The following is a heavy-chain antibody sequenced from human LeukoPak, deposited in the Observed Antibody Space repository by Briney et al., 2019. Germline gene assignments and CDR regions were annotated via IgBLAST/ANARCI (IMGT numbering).Heavy chain of an antibody. D-gene: IGHD3-3*01. CDR1: SVSISCGGYY. CDR3: ARDTIDAMIGDAFDT. Sequence: SETLSLTCTVSSVSISCGGYYWRWIRQHPGKGLEWIGYIYYSGSTYYNPSLKSRVTISVDTSNNQFSLKLRSVTAADTAVYYFARDTIDAMIGDAFDTWGEGTMVTVSS. CDR2: IYYSGST. V-gene: IGHV4-31*03. J-gene: IGHJ3*02.